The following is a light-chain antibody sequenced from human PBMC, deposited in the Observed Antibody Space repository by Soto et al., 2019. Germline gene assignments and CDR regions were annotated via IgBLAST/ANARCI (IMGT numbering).Light chain of an antibody. V-gene: IGKV1-39*01. Sequence: DIQMTQSPSSLSAAIGDRVTITCRASQSIKNYLNWYQHKPGAAPKLLIFGASNLESGVPSRFSGSGSGTELTLSISSLQPEDFATYYCQQGYSTTPITLGQGTRVEIK. CDR2: GAS. CDR1: QSIKNY. CDR3: QQGYSTTPIT. J-gene: IGKJ5*01.